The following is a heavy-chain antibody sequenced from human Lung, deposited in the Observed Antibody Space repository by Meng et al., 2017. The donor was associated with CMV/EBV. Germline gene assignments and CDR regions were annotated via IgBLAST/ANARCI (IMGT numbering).Heavy chain of an antibody. CDR3: ARDPPQGFEFWRGQNWFDT. D-gene: IGHD3-3*01. J-gene: IGHJ5*02. Sequence: ASVKVSXKASGYTFTGYDTNWVRQATGQGLEWMGWMNPNTGDTGYAQEFQGRVTMTSNSSISTAYMELSSLISEDTAIYYCARDPPQGFEFWRGQNWFDTWGQGXLVTVSS. CDR2: MNPNTGDT. V-gene: IGHV1-8*01. CDR1: GYTFTGYD.